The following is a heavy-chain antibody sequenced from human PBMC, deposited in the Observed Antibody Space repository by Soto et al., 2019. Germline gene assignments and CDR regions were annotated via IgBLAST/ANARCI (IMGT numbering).Heavy chain of an antibody. D-gene: IGHD2-21*01. J-gene: IGHJ6*02. CDR1: GDTLTSYD. V-gene: IGHV1-8*01. CDR3: ARGKTPLFSRRSLDDYSGMDV. Sequence: GASVKVSCKASGDTLTSYDIHWVRQATGQGLEWMALMTPNSGNTGYAQNFQGRATITRNTSISTEYMELSSLRAEDTAMYYCARGKTPLFSRRSLDDYSGMDVWGQGTAVTVSS. CDR2: MTPNSGNT.